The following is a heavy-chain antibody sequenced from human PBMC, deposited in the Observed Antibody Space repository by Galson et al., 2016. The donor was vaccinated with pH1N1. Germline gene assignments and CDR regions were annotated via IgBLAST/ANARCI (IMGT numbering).Heavy chain of an antibody. CDR2: INRDRSHR. V-gene: IGHV3-20*04. D-gene: IGHD3-10*02. J-gene: IGHJ2*01. CDR1: GFTFGDSV. Sequence: SLRLSCAASGFTFGDSVMTWVRQSPGQGLDWISVINRDRSHRAYVDSVKGRVTMSRDNTTKSLYLQMNNVRDDDTAFYFCARVLCCYGNSRKQNWYFDLWGRGTLVSVSS. CDR3: ARVLCCYGNSRKQNWYFDL.